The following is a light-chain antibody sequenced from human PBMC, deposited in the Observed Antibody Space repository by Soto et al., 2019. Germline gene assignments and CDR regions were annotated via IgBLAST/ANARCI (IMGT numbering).Light chain of an antibody. Sequence: QSVLTQPPSVSGAPVQRVTISCAWSSSNIGAGYDVHWYQQLPGTAPKLLIYGNSNRPSGVPDRFSGSKSGTSASLAITGLQAEDEADYYCQSYDSSLSGPNWVFGGGTKLTVL. J-gene: IGLJ3*02. CDR1: SSNIGAGYD. CDR2: GNS. CDR3: QSYDSSLSGPNWV. V-gene: IGLV1-40*01.